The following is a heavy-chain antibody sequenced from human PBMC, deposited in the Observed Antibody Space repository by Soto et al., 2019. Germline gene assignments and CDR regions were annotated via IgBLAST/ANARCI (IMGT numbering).Heavy chain of an antibody. CDR3: ARGDIVVVVAATPWFDP. J-gene: IGHJ5*02. V-gene: IGHV4-30-4*01. D-gene: IGHD2-15*01. Sequence: QVQLQESGPGLVKPSQTLSLTCTVSGGSISSGDYYWSWIRQPPGKGLEWIGYIYYSGSTYYNPSLKSRVTISVDTSTNQFSLKLSSVTAADTAVYYCARGDIVVVVAATPWFDPWGQGTLVTVSS. CDR2: IYYSGST. CDR1: GGSISSGDYY.